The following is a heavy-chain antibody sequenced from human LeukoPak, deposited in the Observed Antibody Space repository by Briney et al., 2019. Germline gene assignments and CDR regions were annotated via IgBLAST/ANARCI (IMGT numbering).Heavy chain of an antibody. CDR1: GGSINSDSYY. V-gene: IGHV4-61*02. Sequence: SETLSLTCTVSGGSINSDSYYWTWIRQPAGKGLEWIGRIYTTGSPYYNPSLKSRVTISIDTSKNQFSLKLSSVSAADTAIYYCARDRGITTARGVPSWFDPWGQGTLVTVSS. D-gene: IGHD3-10*01. CDR3: ARDRGITTARGVPSWFDP. CDR2: IYTTGSP. J-gene: IGHJ5*02.